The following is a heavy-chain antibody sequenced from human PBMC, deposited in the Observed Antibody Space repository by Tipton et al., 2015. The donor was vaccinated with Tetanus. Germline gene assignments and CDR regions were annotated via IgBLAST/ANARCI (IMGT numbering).Heavy chain of an antibody. CDR2: INHGGST. CDR1: GGSFSGYY. J-gene: IGHJ3*02. Sequence: GLVKPSETLSLTCAVYGGSFSGYYWSWIRQPPGQGLEWIGEINHGGSTNHNPSLKSRVTISVDTSKNQFSLKLSLVTAADTAVYYCARTTIFGVVTGAWAFDIWGQGTMVTVSS. CDR3: ARTTIFGVVTGAWAFDI. D-gene: IGHD3-3*01. V-gene: IGHV4-34*01.